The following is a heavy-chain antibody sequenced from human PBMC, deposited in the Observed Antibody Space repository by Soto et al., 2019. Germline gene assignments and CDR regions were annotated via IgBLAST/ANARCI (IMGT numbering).Heavy chain of an antibody. CDR1: GYTFTSYG. V-gene: IGHV1-18*01. CDR3: ARETSIAAADY. Sequence: QVQLVQSGAEVKKPGASVKVSCKASGYTFTSYGIGWVRQAPGQGLAWMGWISAYNGNTNYAQKRQGRVTMTTDTSTSKAYMELRSLRYDDTAVYYCARETSIAAADYWGQGTLVTVSS. D-gene: IGHD6-13*01. CDR2: ISAYNGNT. J-gene: IGHJ4*02.